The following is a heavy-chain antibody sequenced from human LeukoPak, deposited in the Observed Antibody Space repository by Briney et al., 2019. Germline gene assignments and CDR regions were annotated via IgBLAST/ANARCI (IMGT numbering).Heavy chain of an antibody. CDR3: ARDQEPYSSSWIHYYYYYMDV. CDR1: GYTFTSYG. J-gene: IGHJ6*03. CDR2: ISAYNGNT. Sequence: GASVKVSCKASGYTFTSYGISWVRQAPGQGLEWMGWISAYNGNTNYAQKLQGRVTMTTDTSTSTAYMELRSLRSDDTAVYYCARDQEPYSSSWIHYYYYYMDVWGKGTTVTISS. D-gene: IGHD6-13*01. V-gene: IGHV1-18*01.